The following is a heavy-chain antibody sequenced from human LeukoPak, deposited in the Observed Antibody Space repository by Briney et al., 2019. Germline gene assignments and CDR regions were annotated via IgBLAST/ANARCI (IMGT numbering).Heavy chain of an antibody. V-gene: IGHV3-11*01. CDR3: ARFSSSWYKYYYYGMDV. D-gene: IGHD6-13*01. CDR1: GLTFSYYY. J-gene: IGHJ6*02. CDR2: IRSSGSTI. Sequence: SLRLSCAASGLTFSYYYMSWIRHAPGKGLEWVSYIRSSGSTIYYADAVKGRFSISRDNAKNSLYLQMNSRRAEDTAVYYCARFSSSWYKYYYYGMDVWGQGTTVTVSS.